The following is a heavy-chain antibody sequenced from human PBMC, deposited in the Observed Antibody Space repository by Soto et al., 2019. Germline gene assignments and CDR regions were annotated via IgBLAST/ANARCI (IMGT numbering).Heavy chain of an antibody. V-gene: IGHV1-46*01. CDR3: ARDGRSSSGGGWYYFDY. J-gene: IGHJ4*02. Sequence: QVQLVQSGAEVKKPGASVKVSCKASGYTFTSYYLHWVRQAPGQGLEWMGIINPSGGSTSYAQKFQGRVTMPRDTSTSTVYMELSSLRSEDTAVYYCARDGRSSSGGGWYYFDYWGQGTLVTVSS. D-gene: IGHD6-19*01. CDR2: INPSGGST. CDR1: GYTFTSYY.